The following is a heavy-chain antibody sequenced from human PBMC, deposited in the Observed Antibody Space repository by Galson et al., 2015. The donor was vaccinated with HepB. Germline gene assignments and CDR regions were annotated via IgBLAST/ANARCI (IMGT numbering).Heavy chain of an antibody. CDR2: INPSGGST. V-gene: IGHV1-46*03. Sequence: SVKVSCKASGYTFTSYYMHWVRQAPGQGLEWMGIINPSGGSTSYAQKFQGRVTMTRDTSTSTVYMELSSLRSEDTAVYYCARGRVVAGNYYYYYMDVWGKGTTVTVSS. CDR3: ARGRVVAGNYYYYYMDV. D-gene: IGHD2-15*01. J-gene: IGHJ6*03. CDR1: GYTFTSYY.